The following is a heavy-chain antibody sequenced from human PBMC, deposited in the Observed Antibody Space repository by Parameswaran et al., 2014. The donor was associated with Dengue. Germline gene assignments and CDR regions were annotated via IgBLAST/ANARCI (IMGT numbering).Heavy chain of an antibody. CDR2: ISSNGHST. D-gene: IGHD6-19*01. V-gene: IGHV3-64*01. Sequence: WIRQPPGKGPEFVAAISSNGHSTYYAKSVKGRFTISRDNSNSTLYLQMDSLKHEDKAVYYCARPDSRQWLIIDYWGQGILVTVSS. CDR3: ARPDSRQWLIIDY. J-gene: IGHJ4*02.